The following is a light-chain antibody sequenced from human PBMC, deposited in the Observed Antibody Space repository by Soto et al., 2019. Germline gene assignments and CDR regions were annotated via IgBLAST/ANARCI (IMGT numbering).Light chain of an antibody. Sequence: DIQMTQSPSSLSASVGDXXXXXXXASQTISNFLNWYQQTSGNAPKLLFSTASTLQSGVPSRFSGSGSGTDFTLTINSLQPEDFATYYCQQSYSTSITFGQGTRLEIK. CDR2: TAS. V-gene: IGKV1-39*01. CDR1: QTISNF. CDR3: QQSYSTSIT. J-gene: IGKJ5*01.